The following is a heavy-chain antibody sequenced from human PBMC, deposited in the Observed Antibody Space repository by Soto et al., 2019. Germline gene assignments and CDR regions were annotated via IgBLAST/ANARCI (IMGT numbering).Heavy chain of an antibody. J-gene: IGHJ4*02. CDR1: GFTFSSYG. CDR3: VKSDYYASSGYPMAFDY. V-gene: IGHV3-30*18. CDR2: ISYDGSNK. D-gene: IGHD3-22*01. Sequence: GGSLRLSCAASGFTFSSYGMHWVRQAPGKGLEWVAVISYDGSNKYYADSVKGRFTISRDNSKNTLYLQMNSLRAEDTAVYYCVKSDYYASSGYPMAFDYWGQGTLVTVSS.